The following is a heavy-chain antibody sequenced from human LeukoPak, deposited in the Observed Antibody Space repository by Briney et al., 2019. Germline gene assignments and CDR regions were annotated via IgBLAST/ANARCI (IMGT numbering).Heavy chain of an antibody. V-gene: IGHV3-23*01. J-gene: IGHJ1*01. CDR2: ITPNADRA. CDR3: AIMHGYYDGSGYWVR. D-gene: IGHD3-22*01. CDR1: GFTFGSYG. Sequence: GGSLRLSCAASGFTFGSYGMSWVRQAPGKGLEWVSFITPNADRASYADSVKGRFTISRDNPRNTLYMQMNSLRDEDTAVYYCAIMHGYYDGSGYWVRWGQGTLVTVSS.